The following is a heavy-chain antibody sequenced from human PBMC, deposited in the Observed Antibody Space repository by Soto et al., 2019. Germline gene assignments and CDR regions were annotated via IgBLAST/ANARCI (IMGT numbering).Heavy chain of an antibody. D-gene: IGHD2-15*01. V-gene: IGHV3-21*01. J-gene: IGHJ5*02. CDR2: ISSSSSYI. CDR1: GFTFSSYS. Sequence: GGSLRLSCAASGFTFSSYSMNWVRQAPGKGLEWVSSISSSSSYIYYADSVKGRFTISRDNAKNSLYLQMNSLRAEDTAVYYCARAAGYCSGGSCSSWFDPWGQGTLVTVSS. CDR3: ARAAGYCSGGSCSSWFDP.